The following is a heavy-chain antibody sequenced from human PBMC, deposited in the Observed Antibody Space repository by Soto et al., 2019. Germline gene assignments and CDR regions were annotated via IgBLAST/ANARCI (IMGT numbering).Heavy chain of an antibody. V-gene: IGHV3-33*01. CDR1: GFNLTTYG. CDR3: ARDGGRGIHY. CDR2: IWYDGSKI. D-gene: IGHD3-16*01. Sequence: PGGSLRLSCAVSGFNLTTYGVDWFRQIPGKGLEWVGGIWYDGSKIYYADSVKGRSTISRDVSKNTLFLQLSSLRADDTAVYYCARDGGRGIHYWGRGTLATVSS. J-gene: IGHJ4*02.